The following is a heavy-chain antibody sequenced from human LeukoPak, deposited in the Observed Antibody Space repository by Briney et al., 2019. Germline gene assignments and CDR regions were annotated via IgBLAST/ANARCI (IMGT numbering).Heavy chain of an antibody. J-gene: IGHJ4*02. V-gene: IGHV1-2*04. Sequence: ASVKVSCKASGYTFTGYYMHWVRQAPGQGLEWMGWINPNSGGTNYAQKFQGWVTMTRDTSISTAHMELSRLRSDDTAVYYCARDTRSGLVRVFYYWGQGTLVTVSS. CDR2: INPNSGGT. D-gene: IGHD6-19*01. CDR1: GYTFTGYY. CDR3: ARDTRSGLVRVFYY.